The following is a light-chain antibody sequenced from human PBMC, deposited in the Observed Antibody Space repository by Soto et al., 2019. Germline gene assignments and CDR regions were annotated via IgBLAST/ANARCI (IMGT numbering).Light chain of an antibody. CDR2: DVT. J-gene: IGLJ2*01. Sequence: QSVLTQPASVSGSPGQSITISCAGTSSDVADYKYVSWYQQHPGKAPKLMMSDVTKRPSGVPDRFSGSKSGNTASLTISGLQAEDEADYYCCSYAGNLALFGGGTKVTVL. CDR1: SSDVADYKY. CDR3: CSYAGNLAL. V-gene: IGLV2-11*01.